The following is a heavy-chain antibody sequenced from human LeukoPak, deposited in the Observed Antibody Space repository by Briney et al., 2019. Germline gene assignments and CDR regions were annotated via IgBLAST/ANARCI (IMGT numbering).Heavy chain of an antibody. Sequence: PGRSLRLSCAASGFTFSSYDMHWVRQAPGKGLEWVAVIWYDGSNKYYADSVKGRFTISRDNSKNTLYLQMNSLRAEDTAVYYCARGSSGWYPGPFDYWDQGTLVTVSS. J-gene: IGHJ4*02. CDR1: GFTFSSYD. V-gene: IGHV3-33*01. CDR2: IWYDGSNK. CDR3: ARGSSGWYPGPFDY. D-gene: IGHD6-19*01.